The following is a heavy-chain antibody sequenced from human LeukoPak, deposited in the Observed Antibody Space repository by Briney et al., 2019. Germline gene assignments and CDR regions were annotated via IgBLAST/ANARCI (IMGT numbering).Heavy chain of an antibody. CDR1: GYTFTSYG. CDR2: IIPIFGTA. D-gene: IGHD1-26*01. CDR3: ARLERGSYFDYFDY. Sequence: SVKVSRKASGYTFTSYGISWVRQAPGQGLEWMGGIIPIFGTANYAQKFQGRVTITADESTSTAYMELSSLRSEDTAVYYCARLERGSYFDYFDYWGQGTLVTVSS. V-gene: IGHV1-69*13. J-gene: IGHJ4*02.